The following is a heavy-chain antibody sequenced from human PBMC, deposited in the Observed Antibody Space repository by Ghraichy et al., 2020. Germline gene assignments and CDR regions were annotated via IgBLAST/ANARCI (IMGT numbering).Heavy chain of an antibody. CDR2: IYWDDDK. Sequence: SGPTLVKPTQTLTLTCTFSGFSLTTSGVGVGWIRQPPGKALEWLALIYWDDDKRYSPSLKSRLTIAKDTSKNQVVLTMTNMDPVDTATYYCAHRDNFWSGYYFFDYWGQGTLVTVSS. D-gene: IGHD3-3*01. J-gene: IGHJ4*02. CDR1: GFSLTTSGVG. CDR3: AHRDNFWSGYYFFDY. V-gene: IGHV2-5*02.